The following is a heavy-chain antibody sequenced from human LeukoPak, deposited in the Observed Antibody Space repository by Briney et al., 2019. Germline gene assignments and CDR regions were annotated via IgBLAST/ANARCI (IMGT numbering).Heavy chain of an antibody. V-gene: IGHV1-69*13. J-gene: IGHJ4*02. CDR1: GGTFSSYA. D-gene: IGHD3-22*01. CDR3: ARVGSYYDSSGYYDY. Sequence: SVKVSCRASGGTFSSYAISWVRQAPGQGLEWMGGIIPIFGTANYAQKFQGRVTITADESTSTAYMELSSLRSEDTAVYYCARVGSYYDSSGYYDYWGQGTLVTVSS. CDR2: IIPIFGTA.